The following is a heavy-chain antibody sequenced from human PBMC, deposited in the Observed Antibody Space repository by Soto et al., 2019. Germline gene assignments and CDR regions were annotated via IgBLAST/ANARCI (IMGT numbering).Heavy chain of an antibody. CDR1: GYTFTNFG. D-gene: IGHD2-15*01. Sequence: QVQLVQSGAEVKKPGASVKVSCKASGYTFTNFGISWVRQAPGQGLEWMGWISAYNGNTNYAQNFQGRVTMTTDTPASTRYMELRTMRCDDTAVYYCARGWTPSDYWGQGTLVTVSS. CDR2: ISAYNGNT. CDR3: ARGWTPSDY. J-gene: IGHJ4*02. V-gene: IGHV1-18*01.